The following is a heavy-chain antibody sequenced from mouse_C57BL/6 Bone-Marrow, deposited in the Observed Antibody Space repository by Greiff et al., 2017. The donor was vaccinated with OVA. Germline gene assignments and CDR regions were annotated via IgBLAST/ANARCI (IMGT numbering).Heavy chain of an antibody. J-gene: IGHJ4*01. CDR1: GFTFSDAW. CDR2: IRNKANNHAT. Sequence: EVMLVESGGGLVQPGGSMKLSCAASGFTFSDAWMDWVRQSPEKGLEWVAEIRNKANNHATYYAESVKGRFTISRDYSKSSVYLQMNSLRAEDTGIYYCTRLYSNGLYAMDYWGQGTSVTVSS. CDR3: TRLYSNGLYAMDY. V-gene: IGHV6-6*01. D-gene: IGHD2-5*01.